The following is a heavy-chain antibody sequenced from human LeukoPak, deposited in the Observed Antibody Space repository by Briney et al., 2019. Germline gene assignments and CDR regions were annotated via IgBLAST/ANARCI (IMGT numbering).Heavy chain of an antibody. CDR1: GFTFSSYA. J-gene: IGHJ3*02. Sequence: GGSLRLSCAASGFTFSSYAMHWVRQAPGKGLEWVAVISYDGSNKYYADSVKGRFTISRDNSKNTLYLQMNSLRAEDTAVYYCAREGLGPRRNYYGSGSYYKGAFDIWGQGTMVAVSS. V-gene: IGHV3-30-3*01. D-gene: IGHD3-10*01. CDR2: ISYDGSNK. CDR3: AREGLGPRRNYYGSGSYYKGAFDI.